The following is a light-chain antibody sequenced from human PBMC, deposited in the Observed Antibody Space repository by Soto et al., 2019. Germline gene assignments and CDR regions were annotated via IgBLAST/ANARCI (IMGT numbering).Light chain of an antibody. Sequence: ETVLTQSPGTLSLSPGERATLSCRASQSVSSNYLAWYQQKPGQAPRLLMYGASTRATGIPDRFSGSGSWTDFTLTISRLEPEYFAVYYCQQFGRSPPSWTFGQGTKVEI. CDR2: GAS. J-gene: IGKJ1*01. V-gene: IGKV3-20*01. CDR3: QQFGRSPPSWT. CDR1: QSVSSNY.